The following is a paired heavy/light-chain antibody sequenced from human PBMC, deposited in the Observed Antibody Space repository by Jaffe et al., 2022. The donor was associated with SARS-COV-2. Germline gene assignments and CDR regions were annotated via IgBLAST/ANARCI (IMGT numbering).Heavy chain of an antibody. Sequence: EVQLMESGGDLVQPGRSLRLSCAASGFTFDDHGVHWVRQPPGKGLEWVSGIIWSTGALGYADSVKGRFTISKGNARNSLYLQMDNLRVEDTALYYCVKDILPGGADSWGQGTLVTVSS. V-gene: IGHV3-9*01. CDR1: GFTFDDHG. J-gene: IGHJ5*01. CDR2: IIWSTGAL. CDR3: VKDILPGGADS. D-gene: IGHD3-10*01.
Light chain of an antibody. V-gene: IGKV2-30*01. CDR1: QSLVDSGGDPH. J-gene: IGKJ2*01. CDR2: KVS. CDR3: MQGTHWPYT. Sequence: DVVLTQSPLSLPVTVGQPASISCGSSQSLVDSGGDPHLNWFQQRPGQSPRRLIYKVSNRDSGVPDRFSGSGSGTDFTLKISRVEAEDVGVYYCMQGTHWPYTFGQGTKLEI.